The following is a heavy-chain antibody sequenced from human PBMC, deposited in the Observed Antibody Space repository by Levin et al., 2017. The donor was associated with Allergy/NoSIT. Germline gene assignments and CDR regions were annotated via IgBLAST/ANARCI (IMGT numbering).Heavy chain of an antibody. D-gene: IGHD6-19*01. J-gene: IGHJ4*02. Sequence: PGGSLRLSCAASGITFINAWMNWVRQAPGKGLEWVGRIKSKADGGAIEYGAPVKGRFTISRDDSKDTLYLQMNSLKIDDTAVYYCKTEVAGDSDFWGQGTLVTVSS. CDR3: KTEVAGDSDF. V-gene: IGHV3-15*01. CDR1: GITFINAW. CDR2: IKSKADGGAI.